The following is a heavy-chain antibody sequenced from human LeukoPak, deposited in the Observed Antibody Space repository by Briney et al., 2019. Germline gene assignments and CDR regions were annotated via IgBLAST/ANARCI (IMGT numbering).Heavy chain of an antibody. J-gene: IGHJ5*02. CDR1: GGSISSYY. CDR3: ARDQRFGGSGSYRLESWFDP. V-gene: IGHV4-59*01. Sequence: SETLSLTCTVSGGSISSYYWSWIRQPPGKGLEWIGYIYYSGSTNYNPPLKSRVTISVDTSKNQFSLKLSAVTAADTAVYYCARDQRFGGSGSYRLESWFDPWGQGTLVTVSS. CDR2: IYYSGST. D-gene: IGHD3-10*01.